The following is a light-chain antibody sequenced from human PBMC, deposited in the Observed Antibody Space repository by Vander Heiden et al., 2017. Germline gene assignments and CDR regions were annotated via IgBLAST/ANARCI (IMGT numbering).Light chain of an antibody. CDR2: DAS. Sequence: EIVFTQLPDTLSLSPGERATLSCRASQSVSSYLAWYQQKPGQAPRLLIYDASNRATGIPARFSGSGSGTDFTLTISSLEPEDFAVYYCQQRSNWPFLTFGGGTKVEIK. J-gene: IGKJ4*01. CDR3: QQRSNWPFLT. CDR1: QSVSSY. V-gene: IGKV3-11*01.